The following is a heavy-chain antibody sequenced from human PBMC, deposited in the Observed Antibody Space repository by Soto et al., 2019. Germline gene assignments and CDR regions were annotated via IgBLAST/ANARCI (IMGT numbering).Heavy chain of an antibody. Sequence: PSETLSLTCTVSGGSIRSGGYYWSWIRQHPGKGLEWIGYIYFSGSTYYNPSLKSRVTISVDTSKNQFSLKLSSVTAADTAVYYCARFTIFGVVIPYYYYGMDVWGQGTTVTVSS. CDR2: IYFSGST. CDR3: ARFTIFGVVIPYYYYGMDV. D-gene: IGHD3-3*01. V-gene: IGHV4-31*02. CDR1: GGSIRSGGYY. J-gene: IGHJ6*02.